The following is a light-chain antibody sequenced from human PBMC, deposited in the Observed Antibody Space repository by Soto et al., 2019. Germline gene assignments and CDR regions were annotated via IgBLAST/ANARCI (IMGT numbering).Light chain of an antibody. CDR1: TSDVGGYNL. CDR3: CSYASSSSYV. V-gene: IGLV2-23*01. J-gene: IGLJ1*01. CDR2: EGT. Sequence: GATSDVGGYNLVSWYQQHTAKAPKLLIYEGTQRPSGVSSRFSGSKSGNTASLTISGLQAEGEADYYCCSYASSSSYVFGTGTKVTVL.